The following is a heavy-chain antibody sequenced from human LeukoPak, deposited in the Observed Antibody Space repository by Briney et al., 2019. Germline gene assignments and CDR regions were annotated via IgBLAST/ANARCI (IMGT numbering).Heavy chain of an antibody. Sequence: PSETLSLTCTVSGGSISSGSYYWSWIRQPAGKGLEWIGRIYTSGSTNYNPSLKSRVTISVDTSKNQFSLKLSSVTAADTAVYYCARAGFWSGYPYYFDYWGQGTLVTVSS. J-gene: IGHJ4*02. CDR2: IYTSGST. V-gene: IGHV4-61*02. CDR1: GGSISSGSYY. CDR3: ARAGFWSGYPYYFDY. D-gene: IGHD3-3*01.